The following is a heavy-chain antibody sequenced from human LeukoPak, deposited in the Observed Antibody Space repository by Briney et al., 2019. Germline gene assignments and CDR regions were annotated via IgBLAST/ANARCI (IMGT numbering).Heavy chain of an antibody. D-gene: IGHD6-19*01. CDR3: ARDSSGWTFDY. J-gene: IGHJ4*02. V-gene: IGHV3-33*01. CDR2: IWYDGSNK. Sequence: PGGSLRLSCAASGFTFSSYGMHWVRQAPGKGLEWVAVIWYDGSNKYYADSVKGRFTISGDNSKNTLYLQMNSLRAEDTAVYYCARDSSGWTFDYWGQGTLVTVSS. CDR1: GFTFSSYG.